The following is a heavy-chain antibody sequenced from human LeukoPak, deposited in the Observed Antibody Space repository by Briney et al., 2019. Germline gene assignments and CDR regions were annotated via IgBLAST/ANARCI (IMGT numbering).Heavy chain of an antibody. Sequence: GGSLRLSCAASGFTFDLYNMNWVRQALGKGLEWVSSISNRNTYIYYADSVKGRFTISRDNSKNTLYLQMNSLRAEDTAVYYCAKDKAAWPAYALDYWGQGTLVTVSS. CDR2: ISNRNTYI. J-gene: IGHJ4*02. D-gene: IGHD2-2*01. CDR3: AKDKAAWPAYALDY. CDR1: GFTFDLYN. V-gene: IGHV3-21*01.